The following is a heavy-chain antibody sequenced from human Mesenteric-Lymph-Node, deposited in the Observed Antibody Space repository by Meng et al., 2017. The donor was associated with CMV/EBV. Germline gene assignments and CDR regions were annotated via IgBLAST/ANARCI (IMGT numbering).Heavy chain of an antibody. CDR3: ATLPLGNSLHS. Sequence: SFKASGYTFNNYYIHWVRQAPGPGLEWMGWINPNYGDTNYAQKFQGRVTLTRDTSITTAYVELTRLTSDDTAVYYCATLPLGNSLHSWGQGTLVTVSS. D-gene: IGHD1-26*01. J-gene: IGHJ4*02. CDR2: INPNYGDT. CDR1: GYTFNNYY. V-gene: IGHV1-2*02.